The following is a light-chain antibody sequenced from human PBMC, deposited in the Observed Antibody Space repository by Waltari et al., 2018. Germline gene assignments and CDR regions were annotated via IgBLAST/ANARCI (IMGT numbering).Light chain of an antibody. Sequence: QSALTQPPSVSGTPGQSHPLPFTGTSSAIGTYNFVSWYQPHPGKVPKLMMFDVTKRPSGVSDLFFGSKPANTASLTISGLQAEDEANYYCTSYTTSSTWVFGGGTRLTVL. CDR2: DVT. V-gene: IGLV2-14*03. CDR3: TSYTTSSTWV. CDR1: SSAIGTYNF. J-gene: IGLJ3*02.